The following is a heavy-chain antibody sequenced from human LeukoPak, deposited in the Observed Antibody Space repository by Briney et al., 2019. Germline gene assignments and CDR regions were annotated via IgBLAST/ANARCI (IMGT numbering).Heavy chain of an antibody. Sequence: GGSLRLSCSASGXTFSSYAMHWVRQAPGKGLECVAIISYDGSNKYYAESVKGRFTISRDKSKNTLYLQMNSLRAEDTAVYYCAKGLAVAGHFDYWGQGTLVTVSS. CDR2: ISYDGSNK. D-gene: IGHD6-19*01. CDR1: GXTFSSYA. CDR3: AKGLAVAGHFDY. J-gene: IGHJ4*02. V-gene: IGHV3-30-3*01.